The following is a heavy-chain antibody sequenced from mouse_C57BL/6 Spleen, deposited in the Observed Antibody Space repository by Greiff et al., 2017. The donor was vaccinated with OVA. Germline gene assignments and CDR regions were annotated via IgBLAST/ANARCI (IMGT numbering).Heavy chain of an antibody. V-gene: IGHV5-9-1*02. CDR3: TREKTGTFAY. D-gene: IGHD4-1*01. CDR2: ISRGSDYI. CDR1: GFTFSSYA. Sequence: EVMLVESGEGLVKPGGSLKLSCAASGFTFSSYAMSWVRQTPEKRLEWVAYISRGSDYIYYADTVKGRFTISRDNARNTLYLQMSSLKSEDTAMYYCTREKTGTFAYWGQGTLVTVSA. J-gene: IGHJ3*01.